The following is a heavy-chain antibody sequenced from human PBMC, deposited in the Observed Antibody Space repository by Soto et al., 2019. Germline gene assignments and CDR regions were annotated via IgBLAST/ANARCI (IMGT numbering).Heavy chain of an antibody. Sequence: GGSLRLSCAASGFTFSSYGMHWVRQAPGKGLEWVAVISYDGSNKYYADSVKGRFTISRDNSKNTLYLQMNSLRAEDTAVYYCAKADSSGYYPYYYGMDVWGQGTTVTVS. CDR1: GFTFSSYG. D-gene: IGHD3-22*01. CDR2: ISYDGSNK. V-gene: IGHV3-30*18. J-gene: IGHJ6*02. CDR3: AKADSSGYYPYYYGMDV.